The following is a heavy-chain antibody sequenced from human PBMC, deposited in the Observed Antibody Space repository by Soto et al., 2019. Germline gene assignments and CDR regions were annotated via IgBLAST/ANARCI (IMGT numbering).Heavy chain of an antibody. D-gene: IGHD3-10*01. CDR2: IYYSGST. CDR1: GGSISSSSYY. J-gene: IGHJ6*02. V-gene: IGHV4-39*07. Sequence: SETLSLTCTVSGGSISSSSYYWGWIRQPPGKGLEWIGSIYYSGSTYYNPSLKSRVTISVDTSKNQFSLKLSSVTAADTAVYYCARDHITMVRGVIITYYYYGMDVWGQGTTVTVSS. CDR3: ARDHITMVRGVIITYYYYGMDV.